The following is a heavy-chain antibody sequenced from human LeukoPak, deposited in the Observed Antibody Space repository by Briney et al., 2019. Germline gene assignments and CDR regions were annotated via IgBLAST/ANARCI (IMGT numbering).Heavy chain of an antibody. CDR3: ARPISSYYDSSGYPADY. CDR2: IYPGDSDT. V-gene: IGHV5-51*01. CDR1: GYSFTSYW. Sequence: GESLKISCKGSGYSFTSYWIGWVRQMPGKGLEWMGIIYPGDSDTRYSPSFQGQVTISADKSISTAYLQWSSLKASDTAMYYCARPISSYYDSSGYPADYWGQGTLVTVSS. D-gene: IGHD3-22*01. J-gene: IGHJ4*02.